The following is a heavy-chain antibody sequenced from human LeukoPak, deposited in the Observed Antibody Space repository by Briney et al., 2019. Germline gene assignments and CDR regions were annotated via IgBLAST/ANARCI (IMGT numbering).Heavy chain of an antibody. CDR3: ARIDFDGKLGFGP. Sequence: SETLSLTCTVSGGSITNYYWSWIRQPPGKGLEWIGHIYYTGSTNYSPSLQSRVTIFLHTSENQLSLRLNSVTAADTAVYYCARIDFDGKLGFGPWGQGTLVTVSS. D-gene: IGHD4-23*01. V-gene: IGHV4-59*01. CDR1: GGSITNYY. CDR2: IYYTGST. J-gene: IGHJ5*02.